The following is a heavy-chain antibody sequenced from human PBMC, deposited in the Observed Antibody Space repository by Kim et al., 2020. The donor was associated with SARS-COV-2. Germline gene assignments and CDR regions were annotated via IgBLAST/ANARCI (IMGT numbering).Heavy chain of an antibody. J-gene: IGHJ5*02. CDR1: GYTFTSYG. CDR2: INPYNGNT. V-gene: IGHV1-18*01. D-gene: IGHD4-17*01. Sequence: ASVKVSCKASGYTFTSYGISWVRQAPGQGLEWMGWINPYNGNTNYGQNLQGRVIMTTDTSTSTAYMELRSLKSDDTAVYFCARVRTVFNWFDPWGQGTLVTVSS. CDR3: ARVRTVFNWFDP.